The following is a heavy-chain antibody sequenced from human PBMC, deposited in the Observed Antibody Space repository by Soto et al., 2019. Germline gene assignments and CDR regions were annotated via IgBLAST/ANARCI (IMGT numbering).Heavy chain of an antibody. CDR2: INHSGST. CDR3: ARILWTSGYSYGFDY. V-gene: IGHV4-34*01. CDR1: GGSFSGYY. D-gene: IGHD5-18*01. J-gene: IGHJ4*02. Sequence: QVQLQQWGAGLLKPSETLSLTCAVYGGSFSGYYWSWIRQPPGKGLEWIGEINHSGSTNYNPSLKGRVTISVDTSKNQFSLKLSSVTAADTAVYYCARILWTSGYSYGFDYWGQGTLVTVSS.